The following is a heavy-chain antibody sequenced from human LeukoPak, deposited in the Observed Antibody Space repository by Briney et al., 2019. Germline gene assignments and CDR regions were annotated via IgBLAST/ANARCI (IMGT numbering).Heavy chain of an antibody. D-gene: IGHD2-15*01. CDR1: GFTFSSYA. Sequence: GGSLRLSCPASGFTFSSYAMHWVRQAPGKGLEYVSANSSNGGSTYYADSVKGRFTISRDNSKNTLYLQKSSLRAEDTAVYYCVKSPPLLIYFDYGGQGTLVTVS. CDR3: VKSPPLLIYFDY. V-gene: IGHV3-64D*09. J-gene: IGHJ4*02. CDR2: NSSNGGST.